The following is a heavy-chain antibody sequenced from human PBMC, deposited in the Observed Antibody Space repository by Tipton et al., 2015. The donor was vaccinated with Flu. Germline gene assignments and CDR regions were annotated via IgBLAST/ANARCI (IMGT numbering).Heavy chain of an antibody. CDR3: ARGGDGMDV. V-gene: IGHV3-7*01. Sequence: SLRLSCAASGFTFSNQWMHWVRQAPGKGLVWVAIISQDGGAKYYVDSVKGRFTISRDNARDSLYLQINSLRDEDTALYYCARGGDGMDVWGQGTTVTVSS. CDR2: ISQDGGAK. J-gene: IGHJ6*02. CDR1: GFTFSNQW.